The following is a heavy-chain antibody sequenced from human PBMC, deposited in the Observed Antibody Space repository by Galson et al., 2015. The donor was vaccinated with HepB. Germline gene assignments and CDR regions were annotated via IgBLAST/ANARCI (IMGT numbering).Heavy chain of an antibody. Sequence: SETLSLTCAVSGDSISNDRWWSWVRQPPGEGLEWIGEVYHTGRTNYKPSLKSRVTMSVDKSTNQFFLGLSSVTAADTAVYYCARGYLGSGRADNWGQGILVTVSS. CDR1: GDSISNDRW. CDR2: VYHTGRT. V-gene: IGHV4-4*02. D-gene: IGHD3-10*01. J-gene: IGHJ4*02. CDR3: ARGYLGSGRADN.